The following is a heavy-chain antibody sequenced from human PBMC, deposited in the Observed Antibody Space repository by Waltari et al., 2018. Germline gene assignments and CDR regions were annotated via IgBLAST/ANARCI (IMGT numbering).Heavy chain of an antibody. Sequence: QVQLVQSGAEVKKPGSSVKVSCKASGGTFSSYAISWVRQAPGQGLEWMGGIIPILGIANYAQKFQGRVTITADESTSTAYMELSSLRSEDTAVYYCARKAYCGGDCYRRRVGYYYYMDVWGKGTTVTVSS. CDR3: ARKAYCGGDCYRRRVGYYYYMDV. CDR2: IIPILGIA. V-gene: IGHV1-69*04. CDR1: GGTFSSYA. D-gene: IGHD2-21*01. J-gene: IGHJ6*03.